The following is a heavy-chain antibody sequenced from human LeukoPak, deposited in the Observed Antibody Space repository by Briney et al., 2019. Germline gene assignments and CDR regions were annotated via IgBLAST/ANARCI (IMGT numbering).Heavy chain of an antibody. Sequence: GGSLRLSCAASGFTFSSYEMNWVRQAPGKGLEWVSYISSSGSTIYYADSMKGRFTISRDNAKNSLYLQMNSLRAEDTAVYYCARDGGNGDYFYWGQGTLVTVSS. CDR3: ARDGGNGDYFY. V-gene: IGHV3-48*03. CDR2: ISSSGSTI. CDR1: GFTFSSYE. J-gene: IGHJ4*02. D-gene: IGHD4-17*01.